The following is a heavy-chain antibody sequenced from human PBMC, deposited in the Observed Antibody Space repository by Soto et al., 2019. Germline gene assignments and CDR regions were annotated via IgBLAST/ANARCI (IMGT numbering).Heavy chain of an antibody. V-gene: IGHV3-48*01. CDR3: GKGRSYYYYYGVDV. Sequence: PGGSLRLSCAASGFTFSTYSMNWVRQAPGKGLEWVSYIIGSSSSTFYADSVKGRFTVSRDNSKSTLYLQMNSLRAEDTAVYYCGKGRSYYYYYGVDVWGQGTKVTVSS. CDR1: GFTFSTYS. CDR2: IIGSSSST. D-gene: IGHD1-26*01. J-gene: IGHJ6*02.